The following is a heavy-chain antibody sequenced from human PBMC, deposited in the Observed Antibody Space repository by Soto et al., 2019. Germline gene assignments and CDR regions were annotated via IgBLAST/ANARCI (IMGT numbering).Heavy chain of an antibody. CDR1: GYTFTSYA. CDR3: ARGIAPYYFDY. J-gene: IGHJ4*02. CDR2: INAGNGNT. D-gene: IGHD6-13*01. Sequence: ASVKVSCKASGYTFTSYAMHWVRQAPGQRLEWMGWINAGNGNTKYSQNLQGRVTITRDTSASTAYMELSSLRSEDTAVYYCARGIAPYYFDYWGQGTLVTVSS. V-gene: IGHV1-3*01.